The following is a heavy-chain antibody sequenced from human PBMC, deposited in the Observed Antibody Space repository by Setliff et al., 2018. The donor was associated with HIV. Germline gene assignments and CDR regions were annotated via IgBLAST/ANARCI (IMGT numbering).Heavy chain of an antibody. J-gene: IGHJ1*01. V-gene: IGHV1-2*02. CDR2: INPNSGGT. D-gene: IGHD3-22*01. Sequence: ASVKVSCKASGYTFTGYYMHWVRQAPGQGLEWMGWINPNSGGTNYAQIFQGRVTMTRDTSISTAYMELSRLRSDDTAVYYCARDPFPSTNYYDSSAYPFAEYFQHWGQGTLVTVSS. CDR3: ARDPFPSTNYYDSSAYPFAEYFQH. CDR1: GYTFTGYY.